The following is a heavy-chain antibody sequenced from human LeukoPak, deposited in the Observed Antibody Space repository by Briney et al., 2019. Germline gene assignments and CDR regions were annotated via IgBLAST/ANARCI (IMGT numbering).Heavy chain of an antibody. V-gene: IGHV4-34*01. D-gene: IGHD1-14*01. CDR1: GGSFSGYY. CDR2: INHSGST. Sequence: PSETLSLTCAVYGGSFSGYYWSWIRQPPGKGLEWIGEINHSGSTNYNPSLKRRVTISVDTSKNQFSLKLSSVTAADTAVYYCARGDRGYFDYWGQGTLVTVSS. J-gene: IGHJ4*02. CDR3: ARGDRGYFDY.